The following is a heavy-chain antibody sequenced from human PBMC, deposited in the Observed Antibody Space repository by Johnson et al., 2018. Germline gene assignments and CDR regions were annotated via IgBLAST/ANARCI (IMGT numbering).Heavy chain of an antibody. D-gene: IGHD2-21*02. CDR3: ARGYCGGYCYSLSIDG. CDR2: IIPVFGTT. Sequence: QVQLVESGAEVKKPGSSVKVSCKASGDTFNSYGINWVRQAPGQGLEWMGGIIPVFGTTHYAQKFQGRVTITAEESTSTAYMELSSLTSEDTALYYCARGYCGGYCYSLSIDGWGQGTLVIVSS. J-gene: IGHJ4*02. V-gene: IGHV1-69*01. CDR1: GDTFNSYG.